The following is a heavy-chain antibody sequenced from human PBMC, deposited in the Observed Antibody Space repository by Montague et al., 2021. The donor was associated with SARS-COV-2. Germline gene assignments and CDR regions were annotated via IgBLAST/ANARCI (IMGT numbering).Heavy chain of an antibody. D-gene: IGHD2-21*02. CDR2: IYYSGST. CDR3: AVERVVVTAGYYYYYGMDV. CDR1: GGSISSGGYY. Sequence: TLSLTCTVPGGSISSGGYYRSWIRQHPGKGLEWIGYIYYSGSTYYNPSLKSRVTISVDTSKNQFSLKLSSVTAADTAVYYCAVERVVVTAGYYYYYGMDVGGQGTTVTVSS. V-gene: IGHV4-31*03. J-gene: IGHJ6*02.